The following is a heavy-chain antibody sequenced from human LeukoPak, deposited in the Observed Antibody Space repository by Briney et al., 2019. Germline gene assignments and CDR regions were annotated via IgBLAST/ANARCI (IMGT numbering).Heavy chain of an antibody. CDR3: ARIRATVTTMDGFGY. V-gene: IGHV1-18*04. CDR2: ISAYNGNT. Sequence: ASVKVSCKASGYTFTGYYMHWVRQAPGQGLEWMGWISAYNGNTNYAQKLQGRVTMTTDTSTSTAYMELRSLRSDDTAVYYCARIRATVTTMDGFGYWGQGTLVTVSS. J-gene: IGHJ4*02. CDR1: GYTFTGYY. D-gene: IGHD4-17*01.